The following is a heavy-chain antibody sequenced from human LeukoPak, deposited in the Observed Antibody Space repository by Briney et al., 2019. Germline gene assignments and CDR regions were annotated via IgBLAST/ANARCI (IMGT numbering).Heavy chain of an antibody. D-gene: IGHD3-16*01. CDR1: GGTFSSYA. Sequence: ASVKVSCKASGGTFSSYAISWVRQAHGQGLKWLGWISTYNGNTNYAQKLQGRVTLTTDSSTRTAYMELRSLRSDDTAVYYCARGSDYGDYGDFWGQGTLVTVSS. V-gene: IGHV1-18*01. CDR2: ISTYNGNT. J-gene: IGHJ4*02. CDR3: ARGSDYGDYGDF.